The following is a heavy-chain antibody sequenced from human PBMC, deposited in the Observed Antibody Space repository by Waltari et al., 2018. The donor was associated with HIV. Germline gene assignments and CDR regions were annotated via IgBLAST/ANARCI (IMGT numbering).Heavy chain of an antibody. V-gene: IGHV3-33*01. CDR3: ARGYGGNSRAMDL. CDR2: VWYDGSYK. Sequence: QVYLVESGGGVVQPGKSLRLSCTASGLTFSRFGMHWGRQPPGKGMEWLAVVWYDGSYKYYAESVKGRFTISRENPEKTVYLQMNNLRVEDTGIYYCARGYGGNSRAMDLWGQGTLVTVSS. CDR1: GLTFSRFG. D-gene: IGHD5-18*01. J-gene: IGHJ4*02.